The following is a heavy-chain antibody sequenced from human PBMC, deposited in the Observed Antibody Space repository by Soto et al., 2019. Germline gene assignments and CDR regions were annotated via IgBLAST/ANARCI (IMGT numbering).Heavy chain of an antibody. CDR2: INPSAGST. J-gene: IGHJ4*02. D-gene: IGHD5-18*01. V-gene: IGHV1-46*01. Sequence: ASVKVSCKASGYTFSTYYLHWVRQAPGQGLEWVGLINPSAGSTTYAQKFQGRVTITRDTSTSTIYMELSSLRSEDTAVYYCARDLTAIGISQFYFDYWGQGTLVTVSS. CDR3: ARDLTAIGISQFYFDY. CDR1: GYTFSTYY.